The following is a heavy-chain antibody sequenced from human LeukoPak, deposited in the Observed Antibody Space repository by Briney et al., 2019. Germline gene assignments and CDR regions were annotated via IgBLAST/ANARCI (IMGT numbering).Heavy chain of an antibody. CDR3: AKGGHDFNPFYC. J-gene: IGHJ4*02. CDR1: GFTCSSYA. D-gene: IGHD2-21*02. Sequence: QPGGSLRLSCAASGFTCSSYAMSWVRQAPGKGLEWVSSIKGGGGDPFYADSVRGRFTISRDNSKNTLYLQLNSLRAEDTAVYFCAKGGHDFNPFYCWGQGALVTVSS. V-gene: IGHV3-23*01. CDR2: IKGGGGDP.